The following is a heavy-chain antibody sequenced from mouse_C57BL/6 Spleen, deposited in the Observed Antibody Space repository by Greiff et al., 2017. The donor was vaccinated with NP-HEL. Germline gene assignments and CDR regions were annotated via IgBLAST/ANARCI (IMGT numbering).Heavy chain of an antibody. CDR1: GYTFTSYW. V-gene: IGHV1-64*01. CDR2: IHPNSGST. CDR3: AREGVRDYAMDY. Sequence: QVQLQQPGAELVKPGASVKLSCKASGYTFTSYWMHWVKQRPGQGLEWIGMIHPNSGSTNYNEKFKSKATLTVDKSSSTAYMQLSSLTSEDSAVYYCAREGVRDYAMDYWGQGTSVTVSS. J-gene: IGHJ4*01. D-gene: IGHD2-2*01.